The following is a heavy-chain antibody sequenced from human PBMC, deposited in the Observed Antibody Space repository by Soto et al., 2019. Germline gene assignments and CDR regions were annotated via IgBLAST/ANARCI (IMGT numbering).Heavy chain of an antibody. CDR2: IYPGDSDT. D-gene: IGHD6-25*01. CDR1: GYSFTTYW. J-gene: IGHJ4*02. CDR3: ARRLAATEHFDF. Sequence: ESLKISCKGSGYSFTTYWIAWVRQMPERGLEWMGIIYPGDSDTRYSPSFQGQVTISADKSISTAYLHWSSLKASDTAMYYCARRLAATEHFDFWGQGTLVTVSS. V-gene: IGHV5-51*01.